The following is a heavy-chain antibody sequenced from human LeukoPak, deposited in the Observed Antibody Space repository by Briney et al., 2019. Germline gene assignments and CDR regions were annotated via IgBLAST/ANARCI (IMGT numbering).Heavy chain of an antibody. Sequence: GGSLRLSCAASRFTVSSNYMGWVRQAPGNGLDWVSVLYADGSKYYPDSVKGRFTISRDNSQNTLYRQLDSLRAEDTAVYYCARLFDGSGYGAFDIWGQGTMVTVSS. CDR1: RFTVSSNY. V-gene: IGHV3-66*02. D-gene: IGHD3-3*01. CDR3: ARLFDGSGYGAFDI. CDR2: LYADGSK. J-gene: IGHJ3*02.